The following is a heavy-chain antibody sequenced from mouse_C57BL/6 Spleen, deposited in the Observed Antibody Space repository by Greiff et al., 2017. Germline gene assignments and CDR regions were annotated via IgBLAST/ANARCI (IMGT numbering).Heavy chain of an antibody. D-gene: IGHD2-3*01. Sequence: LVESGPELVKPGASVKISCKASGYAFSSSWMNWVKQRPGKGLEWIGRIYPGDGDTNYNGKFKGKATLTADKSSSTAYMQLSSLTSEDSAVYFCARDGHPWFAYWGQGTLVTVSA. CDR1: GYAFSSSW. CDR2: IYPGDGDT. V-gene: IGHV1-82*01. CDR3: ARDGHPWFAY. J-gene: IGHJ3*01.